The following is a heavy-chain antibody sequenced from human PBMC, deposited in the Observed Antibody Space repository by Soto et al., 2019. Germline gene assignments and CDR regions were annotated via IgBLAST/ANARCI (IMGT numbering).Heavy chain of an antibody. CDR3: ARDPYGADAFDI. Sequence: EVQLVESGGGLVQPGGSLRLSCAASGFTFSSYSMNWVRQAPGKGLEWVSYISSSSTIYYADSVKGRFTVSRVNAKNSLYLQMNSLRDEDTAVYYCARDPYGADAFDIWGQGTMVTVSS. V-gene: IGHV3-48*02. J-gene: IGHJ3*02. CDR1: GFTFSSYS. CDR2: ISSSSTI. D-gene: IGHD2-8*01.